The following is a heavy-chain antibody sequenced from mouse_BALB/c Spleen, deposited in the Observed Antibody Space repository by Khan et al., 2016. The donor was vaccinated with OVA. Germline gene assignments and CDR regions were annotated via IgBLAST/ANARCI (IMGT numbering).Heavy chain of an antibody. CDR2: ILPGSDST. J-gene: IGHJ3*01. CDR1: GYTFSSYW. D-gene: IGHD2-2*01. CDR3: ARMGDYGYDAWFAY. Sequence: VKLVESGAELMKPGASVKISCKATGYTFSSYWLEWVKQRPGHGLEWIGEILPGSDSTNYNEKFKGKATFTADTSSNTVYMQLSSLTSEDSAVYYCARMGDYGYDAWFAYWGQGTLVTVSA. V-gene: IGHV1-9*01.